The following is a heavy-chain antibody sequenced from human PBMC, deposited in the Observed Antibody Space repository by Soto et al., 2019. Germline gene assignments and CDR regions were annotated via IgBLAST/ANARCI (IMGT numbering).Heavy chain of an antibody. CDR3: AKDMGQGVGTFDY. Sequence: PGGSLRLSCAGSGFTLTRSAVRWVRQAPGKGLEWVSGISAGGGGTYYADSVKGPFTISRDISKNTVYLQMNGLRLEDTRFYHCAKDMGQGVGTFDYGGHGTLVTVSS. CDR2: ISAGGGGT. V-gene: IGHV3-23*01. CDR1: GFTLTRSA. J-gene: IGHJ4*01. D-gene: IGHD2-21*02.